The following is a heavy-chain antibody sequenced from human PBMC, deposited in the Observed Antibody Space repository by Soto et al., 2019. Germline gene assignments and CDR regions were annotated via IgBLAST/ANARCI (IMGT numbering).Heavy chain of an antibody. CDR1: GGYISSYY. D-gene: IGHD6-19*01. J-gene: IGHJ3*02. CDR2: IYYSGST. CDR3: AREIAVAGTDAFDI. Sequence: SETLSLTCTVSGGYISSYYWSWIRQPPGKGLEWIGYIYYSGSTNYNPSLKSRVTISVDTSKNQFSLKLSSVTAADTAVYYCAREIAVAGTDAFDIWGQGTMVTVSS. V-gene: IGHV4-59*01.